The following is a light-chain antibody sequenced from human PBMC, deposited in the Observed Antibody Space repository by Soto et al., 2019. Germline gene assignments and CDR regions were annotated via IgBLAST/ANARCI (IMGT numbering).Light chain of an antibody. CDR1: SSNIGAGYD. CDR2: GNS. V-gene: IGLV1-40*01. Sequence: QSVLTQPPSVSGAPGQRVTISFTGSSSNIGAGYDVHWYQQLPGTAPKLLIYGNSNRPSGVPDRFSGSKSGTSASLAITGLQADDEADYYCQSYDSSLSGYVFGTGTKLTVL. CDR3: QSYDSSLSGYV. J-gene: IGLJ1*01.